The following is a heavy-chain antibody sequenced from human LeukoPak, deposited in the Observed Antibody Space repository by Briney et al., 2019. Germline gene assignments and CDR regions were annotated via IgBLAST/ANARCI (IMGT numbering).Heavy chain of an antibody. Sequence: PGGSLRLSCAASGFXFSSYGIHWVRQAPGKGLEWVAVIWYDGSNNYYADSVKGRFTISRDNSKTTLYLQMNSLRAEDTAVYYCARAYCSGGSCYTGDNFDYWGQGTLVTVSS. V-gene: IGHV3-33*01. CDR1: GFXFSSYG. J-gene: IGHJ4*02. D-gene: IGHD2-15*01. CDR2: IWYDGSNN. CDR3: ARAYCSGGSCYTGDNFDY.